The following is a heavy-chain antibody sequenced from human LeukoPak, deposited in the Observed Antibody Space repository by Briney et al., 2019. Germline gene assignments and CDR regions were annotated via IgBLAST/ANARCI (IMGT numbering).Heavy chain of an antibody. Sequence: SETLSLTCTVSGYSISSGYYWGWIRQPPGKGLEWIGSIYHSGSTYYNPSLKSRVTISVDTSKNQFSLKLSSVTAADTAVYYCARGRRPIRPFDYWGQGTLVTVSS. D-gene: IGHD1-1*01. J-gene: IGHJ4*02. V-gene: IGHV4-38-2*02. CDR1: GYSISSGYY. CDR2: IYHSGST. CDR3: ARGRRPIRPFDY.